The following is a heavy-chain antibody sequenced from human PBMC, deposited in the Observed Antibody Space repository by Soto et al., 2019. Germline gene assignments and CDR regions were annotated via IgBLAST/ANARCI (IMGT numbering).Heavy chain of an antibody. J-gene: IGHJ4*02. D-gene: IGHD4-4*01. V-gene: IGHV3-23*01. Sequence: EVQLLESGGGLVQPGGSLRLSCAASGFTFNAYAMTWVRQAPGKGLEWVSAIGGSGGNRYYAASVKGRLTISRDNSKDTLDLQMNRLRVEDTAVYYCARVASDYINSVDHWGQGILVTVSS. CDR2: IGGSGGNR. CDR3: ARVASDYINSVDH. CDR1: GFTFNAYA.